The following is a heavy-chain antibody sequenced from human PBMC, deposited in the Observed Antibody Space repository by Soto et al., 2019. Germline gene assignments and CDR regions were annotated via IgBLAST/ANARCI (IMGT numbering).Heavy chain of an antibody. CDR3: ARDQWLPPISPYYYKGMDV. CDR2: IYYSGST. D-gene: IGHD6-19*01. Sequence: PSETLSLTCTVSGGSISSGGYYWSWIRQHPGKGLEWIGYIYYSGSTYYNPSLKSRVTISVDTPKNQFSLKLSSVTAADTAVYYCARDQWLPPISPYYYKGMDVWGQGTTVTVSS. CDR1: GGSISSGGYY. J-gene: IGHJ6*02. V-gene: IGHV4-31*03.